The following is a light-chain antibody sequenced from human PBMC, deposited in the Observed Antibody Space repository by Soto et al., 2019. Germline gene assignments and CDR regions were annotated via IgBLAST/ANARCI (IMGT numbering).Light chain of an antibody. CDR3: QHYGHALWA. Sequence: EVVVTQSPGTLSLSPGERATLSCRASQSVTSDYLAWYQQKPGQSPRLLMYGASRRATGVPDRFSGSGSGTDFTLTISRLEPEDFAVYYCQHYGHALWAFGQGTKVEIK. CDR2: GAS. CDR1: QSVTSDY. J-gene: IGKJ1*01. V-gene: IGKV3-20*01.